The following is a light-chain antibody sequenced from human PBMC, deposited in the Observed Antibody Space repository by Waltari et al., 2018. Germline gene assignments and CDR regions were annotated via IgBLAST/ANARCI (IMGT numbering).Light chain of an antibody. CDR2: WAA. Sequence: DIVMTQSPDSLAVSLGERATINCKSSQSVFYSPTNKNYLAWYRQKPGQPPKLLIYWAATRESGVPDRFGGSWSGTDFTLTISSLQAEDSAVYYCQQRSNPPAYTFGQGTKLEIK. CDR1: QSVFYSPTNKNY. J-gene: IGKJ2*01. CDR3: QQRSNPPAYT. V-gene: IGKV4-1*01.